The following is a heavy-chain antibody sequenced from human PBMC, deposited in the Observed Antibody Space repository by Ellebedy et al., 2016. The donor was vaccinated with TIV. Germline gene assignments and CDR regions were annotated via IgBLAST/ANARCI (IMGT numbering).Heavy chain of an antibody. CDR2: ISTYTGNT. CDR3: SRGPPRWALDY. CDR1: GYSFTNYV. D-gene: IGHD4-23*01. V-gene: IGHV1-18*04. J-gene: IGHJ4*02. Sequence: AASVQVSCKTSGYSFTNYVISWALQAPGQGLEWMGWISTYTGNTNYAQKLQDRVTITTDTSTSTAYMELRSLRSDDTAVYYCSRGPPRWALDYWGQGTLVTVSS.